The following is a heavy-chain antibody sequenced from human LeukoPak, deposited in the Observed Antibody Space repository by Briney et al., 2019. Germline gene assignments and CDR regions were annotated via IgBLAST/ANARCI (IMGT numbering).Heavy chain of an antibody. CDR2: ISRTTNYT. Sequence: PGGSLRLSCAASGFTFSSYYMNWVRQAPGKGLEWVSSISRTTNYTYYTDLVKGRFTISRDNAKNSLYLQMNSLTAEDTAVYYCTRVSYADGGYFDYWGQGTLVTVSS. D-gene: IGHD3-16*01. J-gene: IGHJ4*02. CDR1: GFTFSSYY. V-gene: IGHV3-21*01. CDR3: TRVSYADGGYFDY.